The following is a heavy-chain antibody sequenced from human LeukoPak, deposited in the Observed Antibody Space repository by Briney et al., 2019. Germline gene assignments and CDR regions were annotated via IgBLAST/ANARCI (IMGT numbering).Heavy chain of an antibody. CDR2: IYYSGST. CDR3: ARDRHIVVVTASRNLWYSAFDI. J-gene: IGHJ3*02. Sequence: SETLSLTCTASGGSISSSSYYWGWIRQPPGKGLEWIGSIYYSGSTYYNPSLKSRVTISVDTSKNQFSLKLSSVTAADTAVYYCARDRHIVVVTASRNLWYSAFDIWGQGTMVTVSS. V-gene: IGHV4-39*07. D-gene: IGHD2-21*02. CDR1: GGSISSSSYY.